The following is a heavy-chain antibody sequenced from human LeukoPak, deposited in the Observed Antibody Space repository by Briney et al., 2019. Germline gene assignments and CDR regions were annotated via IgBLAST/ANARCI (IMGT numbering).Heavy chain of an antibody. CDR3: AKDYCSGGSCGYFDY. V-gene: IGHV3-11*01. CDR2: ISFSGSTI. CDR1: GFTFSDYY. J-gene: IGHJ4*02. D-gene: IGHD2-15*01. Sequence: GGSLRLSCAASGFTFSDYYMSWIRQAPGKGLEWVSYISFSGSTIYYADSVKSRFTISRDNAKNSLYLQMNSLRAEDMALYYCAKDYCSGGSCGYFDYWGQGTLVTVSS.